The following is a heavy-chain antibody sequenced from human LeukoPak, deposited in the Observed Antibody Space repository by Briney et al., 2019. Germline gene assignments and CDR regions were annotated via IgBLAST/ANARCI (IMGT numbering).Heavy chain of an antibody. V-gene: IGHV1-69*05. CDR1: GGTFSSYA. CDR3: ATSRGCSGGSCYVSDYYYYMDV. D-gene: IGHD2-15*01. J-gene: IGHJ6*03. CDR2: IIPIFGTA. Sequence: GASVKVSCKASGGTFSSYAISWVRQAPGQGLEWMGGIIPIFGTANYAQKFQGRVTITTDESTSTAYMELSSLRSEDTAVYYCATSRGCSGGSCYVSDYYYYMDVWGKGTTVTVPS.